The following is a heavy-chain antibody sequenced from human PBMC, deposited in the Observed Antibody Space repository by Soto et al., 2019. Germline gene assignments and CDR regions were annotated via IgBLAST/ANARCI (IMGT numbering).Heavy chain of an antibody. V-gene: IGHV5-10-1*01. CDR2: IDPSDSYT. Sequence: PGESLKISCKGSGYSFTSYWISWVRQMPGKGLEWMGRIDPSDSYTNYSPSFQGHVTISADKSISTAYLQWSSLKASDTAMYYCARIRSSSYYYYGMDVWGQGTTVTVSS. CDR1: GYSFTSYW. CDR3: ARIRSSSYYYYGMDV. D-gene: IGHD6-6*01. J-gene: IGHJ6*02.